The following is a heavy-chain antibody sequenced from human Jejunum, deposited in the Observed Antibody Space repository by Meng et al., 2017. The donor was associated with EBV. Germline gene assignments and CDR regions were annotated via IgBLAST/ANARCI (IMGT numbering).Heavy chain of an antibody. V-gene: IGHV1-46*01. CDR2: INTRGGTT. D-gene: IGHD4-17*01. Sequence: QRFRSGVEGKEPGGYRMVSSKASADTFTNSFLHWARQAPGPGLEGMGRINTRGGTTTYAQGFQGRVTMSRDTSTGTVYMDLSGLTSEDTAMYYCARTFGDYDAFDYWGQGTLVTVSS. J-gene: IGHJ4*02. CDR1: ADTFTNSF. CDR3: ARTFGDYDAFDY.